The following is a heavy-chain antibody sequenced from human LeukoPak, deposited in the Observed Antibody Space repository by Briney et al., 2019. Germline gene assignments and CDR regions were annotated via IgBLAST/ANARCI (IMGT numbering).Heavy chain of an antibody. D-gene: IGHD3-22*01. CDR3: ASDSFYDSGGYFYY. J-gene: IGHJ4*02. CDR1: GASFSSYY. Sequence: SETLSLTCTVSGASFSSYYWSWLRQPPGKGLEWIAYIFYNGNTKYNPSLKSRVTISVDTSKTQFSLKVTSVTAADTAVYYCASDSFYDSGGYFYYWGQGTPVTVSS. CDR2: IFYNGNT. V-gene: IGHV4-59*12.